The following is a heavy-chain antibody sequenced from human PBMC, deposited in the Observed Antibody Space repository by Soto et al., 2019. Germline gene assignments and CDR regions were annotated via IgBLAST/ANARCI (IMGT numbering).Heavy chain of an antibody. J-gene: IGHJ6*02. Sequence: GGSLRLSCTASGFTFGDYAMSWVRQAPGKGLEWVGFIRSKAYGGTTEYAASVKGRFTISRDDSKSIAYLQMNSLKTEDTAVYYCTIDIVATKYYYYYGMDVWGQGTTATVSS. CDR1: GFTFGDYA. V-gene: IGHV3-49*04. CDR2: IRSKAYGGTT. D-gene: IGHD5-12*01. CDR3: TIDIVATKYYYYYGMDV.